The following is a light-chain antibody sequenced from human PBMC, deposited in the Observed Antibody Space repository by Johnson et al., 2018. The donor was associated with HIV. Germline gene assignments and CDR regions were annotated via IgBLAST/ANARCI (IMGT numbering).Light chain of an antibody. CDR2: ENN. CDR1: SSNIGNNY. CDR3: GTWDSSLREV. V-gene: IGLV1-51*02. J-gene: IGLJ1*01. Sequence: QLVLTQPPSVSAAPGQKVTISCSGSSSNIGNNYVSWYQQLPGTAPKLLIYENNKRPSGIPDRFSGSKSGTSATLGITGLPTGDEADYYCGTWDSSLREVFGTGTKVTVL.